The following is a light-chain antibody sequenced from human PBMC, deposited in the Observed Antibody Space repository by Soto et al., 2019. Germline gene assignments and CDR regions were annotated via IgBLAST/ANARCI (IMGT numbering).Light chain of an antibody. Sequence: QSALTQPPSASGSPGQSVTISCTGTGSDVGGYKYVSWYQQHPGNAPKLIIYNYYNRPSGVPDRFSGSKSGTSASLAITGLQADDEGDYYCQAYDSSLRASLFGGGTKLTVL. V-gene: IGLV2-8*01. J-gene: IGLJ2*01. CDR2: NYY. CDR1: GSDVGGYKY. CDR3: QAYDSSLRASL.